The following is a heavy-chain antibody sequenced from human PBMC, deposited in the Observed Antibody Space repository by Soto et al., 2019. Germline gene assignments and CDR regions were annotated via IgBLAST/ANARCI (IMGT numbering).Heavy chain of an antibody. CDR2: ISYDGSNK. J-gene: IGHJ4*02. D-gene: IGHD3-3*01. CDR3: ARGLYYDFWSGYFDY. V-gene: IGHV3-30-3*01. CDR1: GFTFSSYA. Sequence: QVQLVESGGGVVQPGRSLRLSCAASGFTFSSYAMHWVRQAPGKGLEWVAVISYDGSNKYYADSVKGRFTISRDNSKNTLYLQMNSPRAEDTAVYYCARGLYYDFWSGYFDYWGQGTLVTVSS.